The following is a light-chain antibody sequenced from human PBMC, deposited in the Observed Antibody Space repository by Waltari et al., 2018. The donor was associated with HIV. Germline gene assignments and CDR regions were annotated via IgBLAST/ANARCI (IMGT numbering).Light chain of an antibody. CDR1: SSNIGAGYD. CDR2: GNN. CDR3: QSYDSSLSGWV. V-gene: IGLV1-40*01. Sequence: QSVLTQPPSVSGAPGQRVTISCTGSSSNIGAGYDVHWYQQLPGTAPKLLIYGNNNRPAGVPDRVAGSKSGTSASLAITGLQAEDEADYYGQSYDSSLSGWVFGGGTKLTVL. J-gene: IGLJ3*02.